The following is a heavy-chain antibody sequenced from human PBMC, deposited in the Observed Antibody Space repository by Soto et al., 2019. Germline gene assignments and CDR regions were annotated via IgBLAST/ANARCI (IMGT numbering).Heavy chain of an antibody. Sequence: DVQLEESWGGPVEPGGSLRLSCAASGFTLSNAWMKWVRHTPGSGLEGVGRIKSRSDGGTPDYGAPVKGRFTISRDDSLNTVYLQMNSLTAEDTGVYYCTTDTRRISVFGVPRDSGGQGALVTVSS. CDR2: IKSRSDGGTP. D-gene: IGHD3-3*01. J-gene: IGHJ4*02. CDR1: GFTLSNAW. CDR3: TTDTRRISVFGVPRDS. V-gene: IGHV3-15*01.